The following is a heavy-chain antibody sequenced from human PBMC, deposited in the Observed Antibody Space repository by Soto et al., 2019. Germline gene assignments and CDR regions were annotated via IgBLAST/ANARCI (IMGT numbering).Heavy chain of an antibody. CDR3: ARDKGDGSGSYYGY. V-gene: IGHV1-18*01. D-gene: IGHD3-10*01. CDR2: ISAYNGNT. J-gene: IGHJ4*02. CDR1: GYTFISYG. Sequence: QVQLVQSGAEVKKPGASVKVSCKASGYTFISYGISWVRQAPGQGLEWMGWISAYNGNTNYAQKVQGRVTMTTDTXXSTAYMELRSLRSDDTAVYYCARDKGDGSGSYYGYWGQGTLVTVSS.